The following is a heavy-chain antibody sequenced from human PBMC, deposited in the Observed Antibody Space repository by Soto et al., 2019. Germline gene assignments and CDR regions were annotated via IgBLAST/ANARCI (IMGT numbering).Heavy chain of an antibody. J-gene: IGHJ4*02. V-gene: IGHV4-59*01. CDR3: ARLTTNLDY. D-gene: IGHD1-26*01. CDR2: IYYSGST. CDR1: GGSISSYY. Sequence: SETLSLTCTVSGGSISSYYWSWIRRPPGKGLEWIGYIYYSGSTNYNPSLKSRVTISVDTSKNQFSLKLSSVTAADTAVYYCARLTTNLDYWGQGTLVTVSS.